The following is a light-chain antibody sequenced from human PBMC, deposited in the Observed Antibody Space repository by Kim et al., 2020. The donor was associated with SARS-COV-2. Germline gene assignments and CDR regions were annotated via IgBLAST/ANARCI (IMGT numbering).Light chain of an antibody. CDR3: QVWDSSSDHRVV. J-gene: IGLJ2*01. V-gene: IGLV3-21*04. CDR2: YDS. CDR1: SIGSKG. Sequence: PGKTARVSGGGNSIGSKGVHWYQKKSGQAPVLVIYYDSDRPSGIPERFSGSNSGNTATLTISRVEAGDEADYYCQVWDSSSDHRVVFGGGTKLTVL.